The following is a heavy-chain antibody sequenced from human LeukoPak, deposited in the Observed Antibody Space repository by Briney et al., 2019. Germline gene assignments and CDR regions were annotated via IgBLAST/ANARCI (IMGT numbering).Heavy chain of an antibody. V-gene: IGHV4-34*01. Sequence: PSETLSLTCAVYGGSFSGYYWSWIRQPPGKGLEWIGEINHSRSTNYNPSLKSRVTISVDTSKNQFSLKLSSVTAADTAVYYCARGVDYGFDFDYWGQGTLVTVSS. CDR3: ARGVDYGFDFDY. CDR2: INHSRST. D-gene: IGHD4-17*01. J-gene: IGHJ4*02. CDR1: GGSFSGYY.